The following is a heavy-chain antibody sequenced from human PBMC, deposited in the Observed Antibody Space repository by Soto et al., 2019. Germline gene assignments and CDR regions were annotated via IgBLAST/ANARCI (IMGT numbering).Heavy chain of an antibody. CDR3: ARDGRYKTPYDGFDT. Sequence: QAQVVESGGGLVKPGGSLRLSCATSGINFSDHFMAWIRLSPGKGLEWIAYISGSGTTIYYADSVRGRFTISRDNANDSLYLQMNNLRAEDTAVYYCARDGRYKTPYDGFDTWGQGTMVTVSS. J-gene: IGHJ3*02. D-gene: IGHD1-26*01. CDR1: GINFSDHF. V-gene: IGHV3-11*01. CDR2: ISGSGTTI.